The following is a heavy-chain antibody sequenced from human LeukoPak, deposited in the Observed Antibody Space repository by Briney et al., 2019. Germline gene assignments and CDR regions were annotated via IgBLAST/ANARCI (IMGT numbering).Heavy chain of an antibody. CDR2: ISSSSSYR. CDR3: ARDGEAASGTNWFDP. Sequence: GGSLILSCGASGFTFNSYSMNWVRQAPGKGLEWVSYISSSSSYRNYPDSVKGRFTISRDNAKNSLYLQMNSLRAEDTAVYYCARDGEAASGTNWFDPWGQAITLTVSS. V-gene: IGHV3-21*05. D-gene: IGHD6-13*01. J-gene: IGHJ5*02. CDR1: GFTFNSYS.